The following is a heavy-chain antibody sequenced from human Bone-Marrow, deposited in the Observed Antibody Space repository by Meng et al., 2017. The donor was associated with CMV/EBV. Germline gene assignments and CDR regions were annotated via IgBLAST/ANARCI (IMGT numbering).Heavy chain of an antibody. J-gene: IGHJ4*02. Sequence: GESLKISCAASGFTFSSYAMSWVRQAPGRGLEWVSVIYSGGSSTYYADSVKGRFTISRDNSKNTLYLQMNSLRAEDAAVYYCVNCGPYGGYFHDWGQGTLVTVSS. CDR1: GFTFSSYA. CDR3: VNCGPYGGYFHD. D-gene: IGHD4/OR15-4a*01. CDR2: IYSGGSST. V-gene: IGHV3-23*03.